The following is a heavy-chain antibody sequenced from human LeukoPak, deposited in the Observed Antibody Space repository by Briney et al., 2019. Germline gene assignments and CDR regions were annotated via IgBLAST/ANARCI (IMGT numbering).Heavy chain of an antibody. CDR2: INHSGST. CDR1: GGSISSYY. D-gene: IGHD2-2*01. J-gene: IGHJ4*02. CDR3: ARHPGYCSSTSCPGFDY. Sequence: SETLSLTCTVSGGSISSYYWSWIRQPPGKGLEWIGEINHSGSTNYNPSLKSRVTISVDTSKNQFSLKLSSVTAADTAVYYCARHPGYCSSTSCPGFDYWGQGTLVTVSS. V-gene: IGHV4-34*01.